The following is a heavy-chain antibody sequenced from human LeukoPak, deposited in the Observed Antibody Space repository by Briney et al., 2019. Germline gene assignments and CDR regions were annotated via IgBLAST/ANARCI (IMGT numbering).Heavy chain of an antibody. Sequence: ASVKVSCKASGYTFTSYDINWVRQATGQGLEWMGWMNPNSCNTRYAQKFQGRVTITRNTSISTAYMELSSLSSDDTAVYYCARAMRGELLDYWGQGTLVTVSS. J-gene: IGHJ4*02. V-gene: IGHV1-8*01. CDR3: ARAMRGELLDY. D-gene: IGHD1-26*01. CDR1: GYTFTSYD. CDR2: MNPNSCNT.